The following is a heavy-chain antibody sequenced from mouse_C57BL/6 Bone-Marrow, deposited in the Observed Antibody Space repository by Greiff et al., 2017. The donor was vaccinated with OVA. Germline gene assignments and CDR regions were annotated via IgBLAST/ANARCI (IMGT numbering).Heavy chain of an antibody. D-gene: IGHD4-1*01. CDR1: GFNIKDDY. V-gene: IGHV14-4*01. CDR3: TTTGTGFAY. CDR2: IDPENGDT. Sequence: DVQLQESGAELVRPGASVKLSCTASGFNIKDDYMHWVKQRPEQGLEWIGWIDPENGDTEYASKFQGKATITADTSSNTAYLQLSSLTSEDTAVYYCTTTGTGFAYWGQGTLVTVSA. J-gene: IGHJ3*01.